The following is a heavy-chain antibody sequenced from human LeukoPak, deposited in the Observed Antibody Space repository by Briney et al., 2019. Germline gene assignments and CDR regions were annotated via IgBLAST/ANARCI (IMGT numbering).Heavy chain of an antibody. V-gene: IGHV1-8*03. J-gene: IGHJ4*02. CDR2: MNPNSGNT. CDR1: GYTFTSYD. D-gene: IGHD3-22*01. CDR3: ARGPVGKNYYDSGGYYLN. Sequence: ASVKVSCKASGYTFTSYDINWVRQATGQGLEWMGWMNPNSGNTGYAQKFQGRVTITRNTSISTAYMELSSLGSEDTAVYYCARGPVGKNYYDSGGYYLNWGQGTLVTVSS.